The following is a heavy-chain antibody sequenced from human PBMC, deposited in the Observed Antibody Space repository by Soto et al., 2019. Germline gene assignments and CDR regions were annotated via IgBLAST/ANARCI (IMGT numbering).Heavy chain of an antibody. CDR1: GYTFSGYF. Sequence: GASVKVSCKASGYTFSGYFVQWVRQAPGHGLVWMGIINPNGGSTTYAQKFQGRVAMTSDTSTNTVYLELSSLRSEDTAVYYCARAPQINSYFDYWGQGTLVTVSS. J-gene: IGHJ4*02. V-gene: IGHV1-46*01. CDR2: INPNGGST. CDR3: ARAPQINSYFDY.